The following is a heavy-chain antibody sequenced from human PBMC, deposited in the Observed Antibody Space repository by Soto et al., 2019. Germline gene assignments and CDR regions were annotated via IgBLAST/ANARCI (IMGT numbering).Heavy chain of an antibody. J-gene: IGHJ3*02. CDR2: IIPIFGTA. V-gene: IGHV1-69*13. D-gene: IGHD6-13*01. Sequence: ASVKVSCKASGGTFSSYAISWVRQAPGQGLEWMGGIIPIFGTANYAQKFQGRVTITADESTSTAYMELSSLRSEDTAVYYCARDGYSSSWYGIWGQGTMVTVSS. CDR1: GGTFSSYA. CDR3: ARDGYSSSWYGI.